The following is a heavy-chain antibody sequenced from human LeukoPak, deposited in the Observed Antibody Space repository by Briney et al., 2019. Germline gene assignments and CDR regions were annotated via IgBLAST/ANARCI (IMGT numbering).Heavy chain of an antibody. J-gene: IGHJ4*02. D-gene: IGHD3-22*01. CDR2: IYTSGST. V-gene: IGHV4-38-2*02. Sequence: SETLSLTCTVSGYSIRSDYYWGWIRQSPGKGLEWIGRIYTSGSTNYNPSLKSRVTISVDTSKNQFSLKLSSVTAADTAVYYCARQVYDSSGYSTDFDYWGQGTLVTVSS. CDR1: GYSIRSDYY. CDR3: ARQVYDSSGYSTDFDY.